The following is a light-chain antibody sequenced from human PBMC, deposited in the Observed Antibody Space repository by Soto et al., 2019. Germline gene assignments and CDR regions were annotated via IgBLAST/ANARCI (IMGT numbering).Light chain of an antibody. Sequence: QSVLTQPPSASGTPGQTVTISCSGSSSNIGSAYIYWYQHLPGTAPKLLIYRNNQRPSGVPDRFSASKSGTSASLAISGLRSEDDADYYCAAWDDSLVVFGGGTNSPS. J-gene: IGLJ2*01. CDR2: RNN. CDR1: SSNIGSAY. CDR3: AAWDDSLVV. V-gene: IGLV1-47*01.